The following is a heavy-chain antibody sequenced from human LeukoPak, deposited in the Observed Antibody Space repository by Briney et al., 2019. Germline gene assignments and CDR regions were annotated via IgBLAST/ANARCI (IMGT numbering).Heavy chain of an antibody. V-gene: IGHV1-18*01. D-gene: IGHD4-17*01. CDR3: ARGYDYGDYVGDFDY. CDR2: ITTYIGNT. Sequence: GASVKVSCKASGYTFTSYPITWVRQAPGQGLEWMGWITTYIGNTNYAQKLQGRVTITPDTSPSTAYMHLRGLRSDDTAVYYCARGYDYGDYVGDFDYWGQGTLVTVSS. J-gene: IGHJ4*02. CDR1: GYTFTSYP.